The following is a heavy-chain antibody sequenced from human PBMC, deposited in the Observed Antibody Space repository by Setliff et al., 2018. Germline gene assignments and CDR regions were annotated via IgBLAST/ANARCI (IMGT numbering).Heavy chain of an antibody. CDR1: GASISANHY. CDR3: ARAPQYSNFWYALSWFDP. Sequence: SETLSLTCTVSGASISANHYWGWIRQTPGKGLEWIGSISYGGNTNYHPSPKSRVTISGDTSKNQFSLKLTSVTAADTAVYYCARAPQYSNFWYALSWFDPWGQGTLVTVSS. CDR2: ISYGGNT. J-gene: IGHJ5*02. D-gene: IGHD3-3*01. V-gene: IGHV4-39*01.